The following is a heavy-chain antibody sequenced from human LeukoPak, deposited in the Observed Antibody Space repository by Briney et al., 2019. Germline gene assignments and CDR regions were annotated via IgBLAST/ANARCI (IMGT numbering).Heavy chain of an antibody. CDR2: INHSGST. J-gene: IGHJ3*02. Sequence: SETLSLTCAVYGGSFSGYYWSWIRQPPGKGLEWIGEINHSGSTNYNPSLKSRVTISVDTSKNQFSLKLSSVTAADTAVFYCARVKREMLDAFDIWGQGTMVTVSS. CDR3: ARVKREMLDAFDI. CDR1: GGSFSGYY. D-gene: IGHD5-24*01. V-gene: IGHV4-34*01.